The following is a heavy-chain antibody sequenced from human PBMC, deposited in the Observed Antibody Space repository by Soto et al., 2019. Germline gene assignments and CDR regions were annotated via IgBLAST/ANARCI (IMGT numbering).Heavy chain of an antibody. V-gene: IGHV3-73*01. Sequence: EVQLVESGGGLVQPGGSLKLSCAASGFTFSDSAMHWVRQASGKGLEWVGRIRSKPNSYATEYAASVTGRFTISRXDSKNTAYVHMNSLKTEDTAVYYCTSFCSSCFFDYWGQGTLVTVSA. CDR2: IRSKPNSYAT. J-gene: IGHJ4*02. CDR3: TSFCSSCFFDY. CDR1: GFTFSDSA. D-gene: IGHD6-13*01.